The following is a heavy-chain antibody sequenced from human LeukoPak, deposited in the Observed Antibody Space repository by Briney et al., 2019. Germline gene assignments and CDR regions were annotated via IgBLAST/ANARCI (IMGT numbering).Heavy chain of an antibody. CDR3: ASSFRYSSPLDAFDI. J-gene: IGHJ3*02. CDR2: IYYSGST. D-gene: IGHD6-13*01. CDR1: SGSISSYY. V-gene: IGHV4-59*01. Sequence: SETLSLTCTVSSGSISSYYWSWIRQPPGKGLEWIGYIYYSGSTNYNPSLKSRVTISVDTSKNQFSLKLSSVTAADTAVYYCASSFRYSSPLDAFDIWGQGTMVTVSS.